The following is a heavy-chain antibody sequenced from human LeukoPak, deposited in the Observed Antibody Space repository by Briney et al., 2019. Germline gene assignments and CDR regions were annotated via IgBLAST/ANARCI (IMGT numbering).Heavy chain of an antibody. D-gene: IGHD3-16*02. V-gene: IGHV4-59*01. CDR2: ISYSGTT. J-gene: IGHJ4*02. Sequence: PSETLSLTCSVSGGSISGYYWSWIRQPPGKGLECIGYISYSGTTHYNPSLKSRVTISVDTSKNQFSLKVTSVTAADTAVYYCARDNYDYVWGSYRHLDYWGQGNLVTVSS. CDR1: GGSISGYY. CDR3: ARDNYDYVWGSYRHLDY.